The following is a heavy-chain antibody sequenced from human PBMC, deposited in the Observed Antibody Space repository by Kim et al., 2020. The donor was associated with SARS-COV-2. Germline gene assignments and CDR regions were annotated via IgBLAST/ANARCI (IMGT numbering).Heavy chain of an antibody. V-gene: IGHV1-18*04. CDR3: ASTIAAAGTDAFDI. J-gene: IGHJ3*02. Sequence: ASVKVSCKASGYTFTSYGISWVRQAPGQGLEWMGWISAYNGNTNYAQKLQGRVTMTTDTSTSTAYMELRSLRSDDTAVYYCASTIAAAGTDAFDIWGQGTMVTVSS. CDR1: GYTFTSYG. CDR2: ISAYNGNT. D-gene: IGHD6-13*01.